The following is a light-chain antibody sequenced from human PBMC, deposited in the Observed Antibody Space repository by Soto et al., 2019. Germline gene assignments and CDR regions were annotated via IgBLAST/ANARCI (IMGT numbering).Light chain of an antibody. CDR1: QGIRND. CDR3: QRYYRYPRT. J-gene: IGKJ1*01. V-gene: IGKV1-17*01. Sequence: EIQMTDSPTSLYAGVGGIVNNNSWASQGIRNDLAWFQQKAGKAPKRLIDAASYWQSGVPSRVSGSGSGTEFTLAISSLQPEDFATYFCQRYYRYPRTCGQGTKVDIK. CDR2: AAS.